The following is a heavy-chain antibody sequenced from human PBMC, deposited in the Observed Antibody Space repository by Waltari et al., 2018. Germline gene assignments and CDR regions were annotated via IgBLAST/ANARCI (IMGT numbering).Heavy chain of an antibody. Sequence: EIQLVESGGGLVQPGGSLRFSCAASGFPFGDAVMHGVGQAPGKGLEWVSGISWHSVNIGYADSVKGRFTISRDNAKDSLYLQMNSLTVEDTALYYCATDFCTGAGCQHSYFYGMDVWGQGTTVTVSS. J-gene: IGHJ6*02. D-gene: IGHD2-8*02. CDR3: ATDFCTGAGCQHSYFYGMDV. V-gene: IGHV3-9*01. CDR2: ISWHSVNI. CDR1: GFPFGDAV.